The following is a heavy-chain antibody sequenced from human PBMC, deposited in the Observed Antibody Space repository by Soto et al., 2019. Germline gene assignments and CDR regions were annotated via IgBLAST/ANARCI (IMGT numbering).Heavy chain of an antibody. J-gene: IGHJ6*01. CDR3: ARSGIAAAPYGMEV. Sequence: SGPTLVNPTQTLTLTCTVSGFSLSTSELGLVWIRHVPGKALEWLAHIYWTGDKRYRPSLKSRLIVTKDTSKSQVVLTMTNMDPVDTASYSCARSGIAAAPYGMEVWGQGTTVTVSS. CDR2: IYWTGDK. D-gene: IGHD6-13*01. V-gene: IGHV2-5*01. CDR1: GFSLSTSELG.